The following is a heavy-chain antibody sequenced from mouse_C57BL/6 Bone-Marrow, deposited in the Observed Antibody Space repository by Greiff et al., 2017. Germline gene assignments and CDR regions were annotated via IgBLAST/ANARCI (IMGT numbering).Heavy chain of an antibody. CDR3: AREEDYGSSSYFDY. CDR1: GYSFTGYY. Sequence: EVQLQESGPELVKPGASVKISCKASGYSFTGYYMNWVKQSPEKSLEWIGEINPSTGGTTYNQKFKAKATLTVDKSSSTAYMQLKSLTSEDSAVYDCAREEDYGSSSYFDYWGQGTTLTVSS. V-gene: IGHV1-42*01. D-gene: IGHD1-1*01. J-gene: IGHJ2*01. CDR2: INPSTGGT.